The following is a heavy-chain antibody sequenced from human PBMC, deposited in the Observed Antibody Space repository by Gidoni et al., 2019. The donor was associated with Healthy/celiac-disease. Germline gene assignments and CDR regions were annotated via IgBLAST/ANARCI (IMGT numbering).Heavy chain of an antibody. D-gene: IGHD3-3*01. CDR1: GFTFRSSG. V-gene: IGHV3-30*18. CDR3: AKDSYDFWSASHFDY. Sequence: QVQLVESGGGGVQPGRSLRLYCAASGFTFRSSGMHWVRQAPGKGLEWLAVIAYYGINKYYADSVKGRFTISSDNSNNTLYLQMNSLRAEDTAVYYCAKDSYDFWSASHFDYWGQGTLVTVSS. J-gene: IGHJ4*02. CDR2: IAYYGINK.